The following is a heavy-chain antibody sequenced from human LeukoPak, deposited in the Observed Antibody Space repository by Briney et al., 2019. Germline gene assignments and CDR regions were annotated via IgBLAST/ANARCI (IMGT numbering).Heavy chain of an antibody. J-gene: IGHJ4*02. CDR2: IIPIFGTA. D-gene: IGHD2-2*01. Sequence: SVKVSCKASGGTFSSYAISWVRQAPEQGLEWMGGIIPIFGTANYAQKFQGRVTITADESTSTAYMELSSLRSEDTAVYYCARGGEGYCSSTSCYATLYYFDYWGQGTLVTVSS. CDR1: GGTFSSYA. CDR3: ARGGEGYCSSTSCYATLYYFDY. V-gene: IGHV1-69*01.